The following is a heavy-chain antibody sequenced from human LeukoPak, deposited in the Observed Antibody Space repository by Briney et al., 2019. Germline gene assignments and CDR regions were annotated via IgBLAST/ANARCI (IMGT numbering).Heavy chain of an antibody. CDR2: MNPNSGNT. V-gene: IGHV1-8*01. D-gene: IGHD3-10*01. J-gene: IGHJ4*02. CDR1: GYTFTSYD. Sequence: ASVKVSCKASGYTFTSYDINWVRQATGQGLEWMGWMNPNSGNTGYAQKFQGRVTMTRNTSIGTAYMELSSLRSEDTAVYYCARARSYYGSGSTPRGDDYWGQGTLVTVSS. CDR3: ARARSYYGSGSTPRGDDY.